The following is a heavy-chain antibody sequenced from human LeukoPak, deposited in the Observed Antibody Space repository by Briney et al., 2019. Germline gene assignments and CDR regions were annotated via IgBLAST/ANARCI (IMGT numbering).Heavy chain of an antibody. CDR1: GFTFSSYE. Sequence: GGSLRLSCAASGFTFSSYEMNRVRQAPGKGLEWVSYISSSGSTIYYADSVKGRFTISRDNAKNSLYLQMNSLRAEDTAVYYCAKPGDGSGYYDYYYYGMDVWGQGTTVTVSS. V-gene: IGHV3-48*03. J-gene: IGHJ6*02. D-gene: IGHD3-22*01. CDR2: ISSSGSTI. CDR3: AKPGDGSGYYDYYYYGMDV.